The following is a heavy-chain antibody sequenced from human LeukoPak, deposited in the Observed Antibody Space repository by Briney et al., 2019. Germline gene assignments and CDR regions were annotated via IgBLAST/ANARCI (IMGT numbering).Heavy chain of an antibody. Sequence: GGSLRLSCAASGFSFSFSNMNWVRQAPGKGLEWVSYISSSGSTIYYADSVKGRFTISRDNAKNSLYLQMNSLRAEDTAVYYCARDQSYYAPWGQGTLVTVSS. V-gene: IGHV3-48*03. CDR2: ISSSGSTI. D-gene: IGHD1-26*01. CDR3: ARDQSYYAP. CDR1: GFSFSFSN. J-gene: IGHJ5*02.